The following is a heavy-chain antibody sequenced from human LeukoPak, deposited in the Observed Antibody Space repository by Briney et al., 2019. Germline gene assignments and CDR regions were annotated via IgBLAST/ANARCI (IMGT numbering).Heavy chain of an antibody. J-gene: IGHJ3*01. D-gene: IGHD3-3*01. CDR1: GGSISSTNW. CDR2: IYHSGST. Sequence: SETLSLTCAVSGGSISSTNWWSWVRQPPGKGLEWIGEIYHSGSTNFNPSLKSRVTISEDKSKNQFSLNLRFVTAADTAVYYCARPGIGGAFDVWGQGTMVTVSS. CDR3: ARPGIGGAFDV. V-gene: IGHV4-4*02.